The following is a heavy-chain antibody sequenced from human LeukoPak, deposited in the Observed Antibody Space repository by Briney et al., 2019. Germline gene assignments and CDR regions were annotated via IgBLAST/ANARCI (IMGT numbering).Heavy chain of an antibody. CDR2: ISYDGSNK. V-gene: IGHV3-30*01. CDR3: ARGSYYMDV. J-gene: IGHJ6*03. CDR1: GFTFSSYA. Sequence: GGSLRLSCAASGFTFSSYAMHWVRQAPGKGLEWVAVISYDGSNKYYADSVKGRFTISRDNSKNTLYLQMNSLRAEDTAVYYCARGSYYMDVRGKGTTVTVSS.